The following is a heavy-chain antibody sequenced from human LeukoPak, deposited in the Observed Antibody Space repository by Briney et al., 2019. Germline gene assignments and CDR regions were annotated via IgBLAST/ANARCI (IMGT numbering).Heavy chain of an antibody. CDR3: ARELGYCSGGSCYGPRFDY. J-gene: IGHJ4*02. D-gene: IGHD2-15*01. V-gene: IGHV3-74*01. Sequence: GGSLRLSCAASGFTFRSYWMNWVRQGPGKGLAWVSRINSEGSSTSYADSVKGRFFISRDNAKNTLYLQMSSLRAEDTAVYYCARELGYCSGGSCYGPRFDYWGQGTLVTVSS. CDR2: INSEGSST. CDR1: GFTFRSYW.